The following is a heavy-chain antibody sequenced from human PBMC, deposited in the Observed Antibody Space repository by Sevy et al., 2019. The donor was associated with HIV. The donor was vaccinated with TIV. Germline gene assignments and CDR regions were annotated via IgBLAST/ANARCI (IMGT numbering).Heavy chain of an antibody. CDR3: AKGWPSDY. D-gene: IGHD2-15*01. J-gene: IGHJ4*02. CDR1: GFTFRNYA. CDR2: ISGAGTTS. Sequence: GGSLRLSCAASGFTFRNYAMAWVRQAPGRGLEWVSSISGAGTTSDYADSVKGRFTISRDNSKSTLYLEMNSLRADDTSVCYCAKGWPSDYWGKGTLVTVSS. V-gene: IGHV3-23*01.